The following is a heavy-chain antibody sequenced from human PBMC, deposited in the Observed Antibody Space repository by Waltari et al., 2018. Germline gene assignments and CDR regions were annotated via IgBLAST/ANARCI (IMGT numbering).Heavy chain of an antibody. CDR1: GFTFNTYA. D-gene: IGHD3-3*01. CDR2: VSGSGSSI. J-gene: IGHJ4*02. Sequence: EVQLLESGGGLVQPGGSLRLSCAASGFTFNTYAMSWVRQAPGKGLEWVSTVSGSGSSIYYADSVKGRFTISRDNSKSTLYLQMSSLRVEDTAVYYCANDGEHWGQGTLVTVSS. V-gene: IGHV3-23*01. CDR3: ANDGEH.